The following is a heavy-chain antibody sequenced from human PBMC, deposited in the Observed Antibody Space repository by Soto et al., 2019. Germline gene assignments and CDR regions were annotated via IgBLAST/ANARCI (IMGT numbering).Heavy chain of an antibody. Sequence: SVKVSCKASGFTFTSSAVQWVRQARGQRLEWIGWIVVGSGNTNYAQKFQERVTITRDMSTSTAYMELSSLRSEDTAVYYCAAHFPNYWTGGSCSYNWFDPWGQGNLVTVSP. CDR3: AAHFPNYWTGGSCSYNWFDP. V-gene: IGHV1-58*01. CDR1: GFTFTSSA. CDR2: IVVGSGNT. J-gene: IGHJ5*02. D-gene: IGHD2-15*01.